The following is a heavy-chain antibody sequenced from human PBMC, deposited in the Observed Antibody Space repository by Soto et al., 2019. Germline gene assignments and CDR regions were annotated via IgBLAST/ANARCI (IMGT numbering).Heavy chain of an antibody. V-gene: IGHV5-10-1*01. Sequence: HGESLKISCKGSGYSFTSYWISWVRQMPGKGLEWMGRIDPSDSYTNYSPSFQGHVTISADKSIRTAYLQWSSLKASGTAMYYCARSRYYDSSGYYYPHGTHVCGQGTTVTV. CDR1: GYSFTSYW. D-gene: IGHD3-22*01. CDR2: IDPSDSYT. CDR3: ARSRYYDSSGYYYPHGTHV. J-gene: IGHJ6*02.